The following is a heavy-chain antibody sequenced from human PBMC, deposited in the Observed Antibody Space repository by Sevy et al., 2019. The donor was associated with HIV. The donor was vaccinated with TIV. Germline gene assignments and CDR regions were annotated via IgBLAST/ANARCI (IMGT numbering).Heavy chain of an antibody. D-gene: IGHD3-10*01. CDR2: INTRGDT. Sequence: SETLSLTCTVSGASISNYYWSWIRQPAGKGLEWIGRINTRGDTHYNPSLKSRVTMSLVTSQKHFSLKLTSVIAADTAVYYCARDIVVRGVFPTYYYHYYMDVWGKGTTVTVSS. V-gene: IGHV4-4*07. CDR1: GASISNYY. CDR3: ARDIVVRGVFPTYYYHYYMDV. J-gene: IGHJ6*03.